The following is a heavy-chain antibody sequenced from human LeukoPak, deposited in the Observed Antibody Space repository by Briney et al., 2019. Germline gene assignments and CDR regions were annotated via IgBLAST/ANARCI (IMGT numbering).Heavy chain of an antibody. J-gene: IGHJ4*02. Sequence: KPSETLSLTCAVYGGSFSGYYWSWIRQPPGKGLEWIGEINHSGSTNYNPSLKSRVTISVDTSKNQFSLKLSSVTAADTAVYYCARDLWGRWGQGTLVTVSS. CDR3: ARDLWGR. CDR2: INHSGST. D-gene: IGHD7-27*01. V-gene: IGHV4-34*01. CDR1: GGSFSGYY.